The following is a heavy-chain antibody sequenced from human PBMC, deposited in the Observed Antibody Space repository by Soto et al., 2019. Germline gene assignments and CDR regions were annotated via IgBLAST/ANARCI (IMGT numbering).Heavy chain of an antibody. V-gene: IGHV1-18*01. Sequence: ASVKVSCKASGYTFTSYGISWVRQAPGQGLEWMGWISAYNGNTNYAQKLQGRVTMTTDTSTSTAYMELRSLRSDDTAVYYCARDIGGGYCSSTSCDALDIWGQGTMVTVSS. CDR3: ARDIGGGYCSSTSCDALDI. CDR1: GYTFTSYG. CDR2: ISAYNGNT. D-gene: IGHD2-2*01. J-gene: IGHJ3*02.